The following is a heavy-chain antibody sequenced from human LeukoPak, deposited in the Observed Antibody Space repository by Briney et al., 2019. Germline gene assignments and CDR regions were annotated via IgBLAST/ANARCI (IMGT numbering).Heavy chain of an antibody. V-gene: IGHV4-34*01. CDR1: GGSFSGYY. Sequence: PSETLSLTCAVYGGSFSGYYWSWIRQPPGKGLEWIGEINHSGSTNYNPSLKSRVTISVDTSKNQFSLKLSSVTAADTAVYYCARLSPMTTFSPTVRYYYYYMGVWGKGTTVTVSS. CDR2: INHSGST. J-gene: IGHJ6*03. CDR3: ARLSPMTTFSPTVRYYYYYMGV. D-gene: IGHD4-11*01.